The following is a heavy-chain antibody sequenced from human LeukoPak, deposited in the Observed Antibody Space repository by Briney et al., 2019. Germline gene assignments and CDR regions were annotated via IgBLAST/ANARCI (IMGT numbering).Heavy chain of an antibody. CDR2: IYYSGST. CDR3: ARLSNWFDP. J-gene: IGHJ5*02. V-gene: IGHV4-59*08. Sequence: SETLSLTCAVYGGSFSGYYWSWIRQPPGKGLEWIGYIYYSGSTNYNPSLKSRVTISVDTSKNQFSLKLSSVTAADTAVYYCARLSNWFDPWGQGTLVTVSS. CDR1: GGSFSGYY.